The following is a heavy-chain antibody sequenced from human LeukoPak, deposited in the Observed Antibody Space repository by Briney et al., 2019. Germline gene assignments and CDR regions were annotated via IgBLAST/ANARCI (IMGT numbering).Heavy chain of an antibody. V-gene: IGHV1-46*01. CDR3: ARGFVGYCSSTSCWGWFDP. J-gene: IGHJ5*02. D-gene: IGHD2-2*01. CDR1: GYTFTSNY. CDR2: ISPSGGST. Sequence: ASVKVSCKAFGYTFTSNYMHWVRQAPGQGPEWMGVISPSGGSTTYAQKFQGRVTITADKSTSTAYMELSSLRSEDTAVYYCARGFVGYCSSTSCWGWFDPWGQGTLVTVSS.